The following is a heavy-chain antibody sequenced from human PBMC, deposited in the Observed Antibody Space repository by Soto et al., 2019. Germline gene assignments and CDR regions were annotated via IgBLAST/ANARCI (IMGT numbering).Heavy chain of an antibody. V-gene: IGHV3-74*01. D-gene: IGHD5-12*01. Sequence: EVQLVESGGGLVQPGGSLRLSCAASGFTFSSYWMHWVRQAPGKGLVWVSHINTDGSSTNYADSVKGRFTISRDTATNSLYLQMNSLRADDTAVYYCAQDIGHDSEALDTWGQGTMVTVSS. J-gene: IGHJ3*02. CDR3: AQDIGHDSEALDT. CDR2: INTDGSST. CDR1: GFTFSSYW.